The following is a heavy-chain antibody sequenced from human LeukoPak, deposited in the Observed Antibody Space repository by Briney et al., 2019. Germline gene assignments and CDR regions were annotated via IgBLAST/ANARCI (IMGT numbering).Heavy chain of an antibody. CDR3: AKELYYDFWSGYYFDY. CDR2: ISGSGGST. D-gene: IGHD3-3*01. CDR1: GFTFSSYA. J-gene: IGHJ4*02. V-gene: IGHV3-23*01. Sequence: GGSLRLSCAASGFTFSSYAMSWVRQAPGKGLEWVSAISGSGGSTYYADSVKGRFTISRDNSKNTLYLQMNSLRAEDTAVYYCAKELYYDFWSGYYFDYWGQGTLVTVSS.